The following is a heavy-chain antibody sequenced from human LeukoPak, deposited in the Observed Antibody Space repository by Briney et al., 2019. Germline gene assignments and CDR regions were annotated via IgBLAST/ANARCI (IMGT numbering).Heavy chain of an antibody. J-gene: IGHJ4*02. CDR2: INHSGST. CDR3: VGGWSY. D-gene: IGHD6-19*01. CDR1: GGSFSGYY. V-gene: IGHV4-34*01. Sequence: SETLSLTCAVYGGSFSGYYWGWIRQPPGKGLEWIGEINHSGSTNYNPSLKSRVTISVDTSKNQFSLKLSSVTAADTAVYYCVGGWSYWGQGTLVTVSS.